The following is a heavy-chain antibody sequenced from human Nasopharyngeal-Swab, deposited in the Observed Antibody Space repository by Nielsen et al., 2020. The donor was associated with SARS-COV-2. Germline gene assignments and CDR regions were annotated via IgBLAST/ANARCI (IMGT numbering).Heavy chain of an antibody. J-gene: IGHJ4*02. CDR1: GFTFSSYG. V-gene: IGHV3-33*01. Sequence: GESLKISCAASGFTFSSYGMHWVRQAPGKVLEWVAVIWYDGSNKYYADSVKGRFTISRDNSKNTLYLQMNSLRAEDTAVYYCARAIYCSSTSCFGFDYWGQGTLVTVSS. CDR2: IWYDGSNK. CDR3: ARAIYCSSTSCFGFDY. D-gene: IGHD2-2*01.